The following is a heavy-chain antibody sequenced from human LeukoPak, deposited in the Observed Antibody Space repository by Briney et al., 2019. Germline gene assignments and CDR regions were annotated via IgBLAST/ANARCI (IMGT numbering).Heavy chain of an antibody. J-gene: IGHJ4*02. Sequence: RSGGSLRLSCAASGFTFSSYEMNWVRQAPGKGLEWVSYISSSGSTIYYADSVKGRFTISRDNAKNSLYLQMNSLRAEDTAVYYCARVDSSGWYLFRVWFDYWGQGTLVTVSS. D-gene: IGHD6-19*01. CDR2: ISSSGSTI. V-gene: IGHV3-48*03. CDR1: GFTFSSYE. CDR3: ARVDSSGWYLFRVWFDY.